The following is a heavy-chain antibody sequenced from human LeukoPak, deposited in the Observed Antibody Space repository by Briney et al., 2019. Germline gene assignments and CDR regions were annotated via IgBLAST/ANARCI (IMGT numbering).Heavy chain of an antibody. Sequence: SGTLSLTCTVSGGSISSSSYYWGWIRQPPGKGLEWIGSIYYSGSTYYNPSLKSRVTISVDTSKNHFSLKLSSVTAADTAVYYCARETTYYDFWSGDLYNKWFDPWGQGTLVTVSS. CDR3: ARETTYYDFWSGDLYNKWFDP. CDR2: IYYSGST. CDR1: GGSISSSSYY. V-gene: IGHV4-39*07. J-gene: IGHJ5*02. D-gene: IGHD3-3*01.